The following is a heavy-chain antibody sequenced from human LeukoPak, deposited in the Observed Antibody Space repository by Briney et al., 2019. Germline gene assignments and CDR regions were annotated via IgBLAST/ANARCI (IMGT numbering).Heavy chain of an antibody. CDR2: MNPNSGNT. CDR1: GYTFTSYD. Sequence: VASVKVSCKASGYTFTSYDINWVRQATGQGLEWMGWMNPNSGNTGYAQKFQGRVTMTRNTSISTAYTELSSLRSEDTAVYYCARGRGRRVVGATSTQVDYWGQGTLVTVSS. D-gene: IGHD1-26*01. J-gene: IGHJ4*02. CDR3: ARGRGRRVVGATSTQVDY. V-gene: IGHV1-8*01.